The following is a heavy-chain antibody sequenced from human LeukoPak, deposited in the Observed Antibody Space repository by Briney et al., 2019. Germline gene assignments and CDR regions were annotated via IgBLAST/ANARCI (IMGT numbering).Heavy chain of an antibody. Sequence: SVKVSCKASGGTFSSYAISWVRQAPGQGLEWMGGIIPIFGTANYAQKFQGRVTITADESTSTAYMELSSLRSEDTAVYYCARDNEDYGGNSDAYWGQGTLVTVSS. J-gene: IGHJ4*02. CDR1: GGTFSSYA. V-gene: IGHV1-69*13. D-gene: IGHD4-23*01. CDR3: ARDNEDYGGNSDAY. CDR2: IIPIFGTA.